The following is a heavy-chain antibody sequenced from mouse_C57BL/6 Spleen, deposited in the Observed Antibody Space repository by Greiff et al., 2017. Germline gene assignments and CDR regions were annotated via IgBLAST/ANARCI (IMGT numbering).Heavy chain of an antibody. V-gene: IGHV1-59*01. CDR3: ARREFAY. J-gene: IGHJ3*01. CDR2: IDPSDSYT. Sequence: QVQLQQPGAELVRPGTSVKLSCKASGYTFTSYWMHWVKQRPGQGLEWIGVIDPSDSYTNYNQKFKGKATLTVDTSSSTAYMQLSSLTSEDSAVXYCARREFAYWGQGTLVTVSA. CDR1: GYTFTSYW.